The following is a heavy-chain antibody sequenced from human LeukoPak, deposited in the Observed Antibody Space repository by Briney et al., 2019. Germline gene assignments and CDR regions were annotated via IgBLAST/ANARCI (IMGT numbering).Heavy chain of an antibody. Sequence: PSETLSLTCTVSGYSISSGYYWGWMRQSPGKGLEWIGNIYHSGSTYYNPSLKSRVTISVDTSKNQFSLKLSSVTAADTAVYYCARSYGQTHFDYWGQGTLGTVYS. V-gene: IGHV4-38-2*02. CDR1: GYSISSGYY. D-gene: IGHD2-8*01. J-gene: IGHJ4*02. CDR3: ARSYGQTHFDY. CDR2: IYHSGST.